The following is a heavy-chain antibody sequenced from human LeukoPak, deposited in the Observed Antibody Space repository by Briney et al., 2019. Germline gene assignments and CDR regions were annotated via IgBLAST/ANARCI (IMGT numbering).Heavy chain of an antibody. CDR2: IWYDGSIK. V-gene: IGHV3-33*01. J-gene: IGHJ3*02. CDR3: ARAVGPFDI. CDR1: GCTFSTYG. Sequence: GGSLILSCAASGCTFSTYGMHWVRQAPGKGLEWVAVIWYDGSIKYYADSVKGRFTISRDNSKNTLYLQMNNLRAEDTAVYYCARAVGPFDIWGQGTLVIVSS.